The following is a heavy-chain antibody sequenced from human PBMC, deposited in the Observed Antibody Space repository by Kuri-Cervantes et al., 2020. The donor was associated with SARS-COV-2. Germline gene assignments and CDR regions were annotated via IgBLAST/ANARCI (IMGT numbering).Heavy chain of an antibody. J-gene: IGHJ4*02. CDR3: ARLHLGADFEVDY. CDR1: GFTFSSYS. D-gene: IGHD3-3*01. CDR2: ISSSSSTI. V-gene: IGHV3-48*01. Sequence: GESLKISCAASGFTFSSYSMNWVRQAPGKGLEWVSYISSSSSTIYYADSVKGRFTISRDNSKNSLYLQMNSLRAEDTAVYYCARLHLGADFEVDYWGQGTRGTVSS.